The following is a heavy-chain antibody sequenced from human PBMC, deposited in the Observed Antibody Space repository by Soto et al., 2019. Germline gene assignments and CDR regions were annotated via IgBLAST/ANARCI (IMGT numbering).Heavy chain of an antibody. V-gene: IGHV4-59*01. J-gene: IGHJ4*02. CDR2: IYYSGST. Sequence: SETLSLTCTVSGGSISSYYWSWIRQPPGKGLEWIAYIYYSGSTNYNPSLKSRVTISVDTSKNQFSLKLSSVTAADTAVYYCARDAGGDSFQDHWGQGTLVTVSS. CDR1: GGSISSYY. CDR3: ARDAGGDSFQDH. D-gene: IGHD2-21*02.